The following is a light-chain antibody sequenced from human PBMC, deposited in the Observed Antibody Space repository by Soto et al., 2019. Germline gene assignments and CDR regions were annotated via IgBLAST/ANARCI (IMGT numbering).Light chain of an antibody. V-gene: IGKV3-15*01. CDR1: QSVSSN. Sequence: EIVMTQSPATLSVSPGERATLSCRASQSVSSNLAWYQQKPGQAPRLLIYGASTRATGISARFSGSGSGTEFTLTISSLQSEDFAVYYCQQYNKWPPYTLGQGTKLEIK. CDR2: GAS. CDR3: QQYNKWPPYT. J-gene: IGKJ2*01.